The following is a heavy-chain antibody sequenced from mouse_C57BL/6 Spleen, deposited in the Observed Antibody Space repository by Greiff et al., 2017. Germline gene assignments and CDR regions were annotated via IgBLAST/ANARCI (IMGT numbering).Heavy chain of an antibody. Sequence: EVQGVESGAELVRPGASVKLSCTASGFNIKDDYMHWVKQRPEQGLEWIGWIDPENGDTEYASKFQGKATITADTSSNTAYLQLSSLTSEDTAVYYCTTGSGYGGYWGQGTTLTVSS. D-gene: IGHD3-2*02. CDR2: IDPENGDT. CDR3: TTGSGYGGY. J-gene: IGHJ2*01. V-gene: IGHV14-4*01. CDR1: GFNIKDDY.